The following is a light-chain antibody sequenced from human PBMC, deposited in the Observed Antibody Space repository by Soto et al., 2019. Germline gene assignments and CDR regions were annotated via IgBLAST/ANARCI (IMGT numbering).Light chain of an antibody. CDR1: QSVSSSF. Sequence: VLTQSPGTLPLSPGERATLSCRASQSVSSSFLAWYQQKPGQSPRLLLYATSSRATGIPDRFSGGGSGTDFTLTISRLEPEDSAVYYCQQYGGSPLLTFGQGTRLEIK. V-gene: IGKV3-20*01. CDR3: QQYGGSPLLT. J-gene: IGKJ5*01. CDR2: ATS.